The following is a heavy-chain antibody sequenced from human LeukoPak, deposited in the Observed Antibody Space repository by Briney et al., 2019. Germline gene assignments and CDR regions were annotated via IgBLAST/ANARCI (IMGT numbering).Heavy chain of an antibody. D-gene: IGHD3-10*01. J-gene: IGHJ5*02. V-gene: IGHV3-23*01. CDR2: ISGSGGST. CDR1: GFTLSSYA. Sequence: GGSLRLSCAASGFTLSSYAMSWVRQAPGKGLEWVSAISGSGGSTYYADSVKGRFTISRDNSKNTLYLQMNSLRAEDTAVYYCAKNSYGSVRWFDPWGQRTLVTVSS. CDR3: AKNSYGSVRWFDP.